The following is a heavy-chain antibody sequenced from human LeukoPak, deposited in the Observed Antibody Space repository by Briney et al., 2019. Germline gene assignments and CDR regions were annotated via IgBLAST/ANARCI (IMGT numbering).Heavy chain of an antibody. D-gene: IGHD5-24*01. J-gene: IGHJ4*02. CDR2: IIPILGIA. CDR3: AREDGYNSPIILEGRSYYFDY. V-gene: IGHV1-69*04. Sequence: GASVKVSCKASGGTFSSYAISWVRQAPGQGLEWMGRIIPILGIANYAQKFQGRVTITADKSTSTAYMELSSLRSEDTAVYYCAREDGYNSPIILEGRSYYFDYWGQGTLVTVSS. CDR1: GGTFSSYA.